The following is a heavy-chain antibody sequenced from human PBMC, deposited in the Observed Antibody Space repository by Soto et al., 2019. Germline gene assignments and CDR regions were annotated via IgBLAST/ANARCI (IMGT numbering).Heavy chain of an antibody. CDR3: AKDRGRATAGEYYYYGMDV. J-gene: IGHJ6*02. D-gene: IGHD6-13*01. CDR2: INPSGGST. Sequence: ASVKVSCKASGYTFTSYYIHWVRQAPGQGLEWMGMINPSGGSTDYAQNFQGRVTMTRDPSTSTVYMELSSLRSDDTAVYYCAKDRGRATAGEYYYYGMDVWGQGNTVTVSS. V-gene: IGHV1-46*01. CDR1: GYTFTSYY.